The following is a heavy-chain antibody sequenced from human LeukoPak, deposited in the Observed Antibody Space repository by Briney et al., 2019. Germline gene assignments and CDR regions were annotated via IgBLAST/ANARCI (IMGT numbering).Heavy chain of an antibody. D-gene: IGHD4-17*01. CDR1: GGSFSGYY. J-gene: IGHJ4*02. Sequence: PSETLSLTCAVYGGSFSGYYWSWIRQPPGKGLEWIGEINHSGSTNYNPSFKSRVTMSVDTSKNQFSLKVNSMTAADTAVYYCARVDYGDYSKDFDYWGQGTLVTVSS. CDR2: INHSGST. V-gene: IGHV4-34*01. CDR3: ARVDYGDYSKDFDY.